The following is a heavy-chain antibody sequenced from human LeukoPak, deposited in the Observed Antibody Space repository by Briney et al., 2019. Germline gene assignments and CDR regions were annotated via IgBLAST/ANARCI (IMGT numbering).Heavy chain of an antibody. V-gene: IGHV3-48*01. J-gene: IGHJ4*02. D-gene: IGHD6-19*01. CDR2: INSIRTT. CDR3: ARSVEGSFDY. CDR1: GFTFSPYS. Sequence: GGSLRLSCAGSGFTFSPYSINWIRQAPGKGLEWVSYINSIRTTYYADSVAGRLTITRDNAKNSVYLQMNSLRVENTAVYYCARSVEGSFDYWGQGTVVTVSP.